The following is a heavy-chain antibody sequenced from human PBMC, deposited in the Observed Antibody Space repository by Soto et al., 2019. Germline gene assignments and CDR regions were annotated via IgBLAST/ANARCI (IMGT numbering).Heavy chain of an antibody. D-gene: IGHD2-15*01. CDR2: IYYDGSNE. V-gene: IGHV3-33*01. J-gene: IGHJ3*02. Sequence: QVQLVESGGGGVHPGRSLRLSCAASEFTFSNFAMHWVRQAPGKGLEWVAVIYYDGSNEYDADSVKGRFTISRDNSKNTLYLQMNSLRAEDTAVYYCARVDVVVAADAFDIWGQGTMFTVSS. CDR3: ARVDVVVAADAFDI. CDR1: EFTFSNFA.